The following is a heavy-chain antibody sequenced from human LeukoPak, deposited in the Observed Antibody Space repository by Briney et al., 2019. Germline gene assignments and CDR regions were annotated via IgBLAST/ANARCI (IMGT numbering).Heavy chain of an antibody. CDR1: GGSISSSSYY. J-gene: IGHJ4*02. CDR2: IYYSGST. CDR3: ARVGFGYSSSWYRKYFDY. D-gene: IGHD6-13*01. V-gene: IGHV4-39*07. Sequence: PSETLSLTCTVSGGSISSSSYYWGWIRQPPGKGLEWIGSIYYSGSTYYNPSLKSRVTISVDTSKNQFSLKLSSVTAADTAVYYCARVGFGYSSSWYRKYFDYWGQGTLVTVSS.